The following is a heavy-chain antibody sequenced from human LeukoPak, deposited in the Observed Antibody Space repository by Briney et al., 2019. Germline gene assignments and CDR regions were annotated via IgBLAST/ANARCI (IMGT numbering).Heavy chain of an antibody. CDR1: GFTFYDYA. V-gene: IGHV3-9*01. Sequence: RTGGSLRLSCAASGFTFYDYAVHWVPQAPGKGLEWVSGISWNSGSIGYADSVKGRFTISRDNAKNSLYLQMNSLRAEDTALYYCAKDIWSFPTVTIDSWGQGTLVTVSS. D-gene: IGHD4-11*01. CDR2: ISWNSGSI. J-gene: IGHJ4*02. CDR3: AKDIWSFPTVTIDS.